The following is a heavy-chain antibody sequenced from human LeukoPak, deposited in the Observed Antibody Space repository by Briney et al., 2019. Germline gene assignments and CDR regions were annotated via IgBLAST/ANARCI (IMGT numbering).Heavy chain of an antibody. CDR3: ATAETPYGDYAFDY. D-gene: IGHD4-17*01. J-gene: IGHJ4*02. CDR1: GFTFSSYG. Sequence: GGSLRLSCAASGFTFSSYGMHWVRQAPGKGLEWVAVISYDGSNKYYADSVKGRFTISRDNSKDTLYLQMNSLRAEDTAVYYCATAETPYGDYAFDYWGQGTLVTVSS. CDR2: ISYDGSNK. V-gene: IGHV3-30*03.